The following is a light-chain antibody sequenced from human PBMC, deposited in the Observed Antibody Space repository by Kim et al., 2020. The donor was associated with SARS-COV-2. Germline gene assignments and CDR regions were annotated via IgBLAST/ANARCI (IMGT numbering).Light chain of an antibody. V-gene: IGLV3-21*04. CDR3: QVWDSSSVV. CDR2: YDS. CDR1: NIGSKS. J-gene: IGLJ2*01. Sequence: SYVLTQPPSVSVAPGKTARITCGGNNIGSKSVHWYQQKPGQAPVLVIYYDSDRPSGIPERFSGSNSGNTATLTISRVEAGDEADYYCQVWDSSSVVFGGGTQLTVL.